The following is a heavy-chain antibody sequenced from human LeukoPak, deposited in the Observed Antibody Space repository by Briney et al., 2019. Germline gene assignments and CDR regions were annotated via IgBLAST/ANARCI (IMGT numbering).Heavy chain of an antibody. D-gene: IGHD3-22*01. CDR2: ISGSGGST. J-gene: IGHJ2*01. V-gene: IGHV3-23*01. Sequence: GGSLRLSCEASGFTFSNYAMSWVRQAPGKGLEWVSAISGSGGSTYYADSVKGRFTISRDNSKNTLYLQMNSLRAEDTAVYYCAKDRVYYYDSSGYLHWYFDLWGRGTLVTVSS. CDR3: AKDRVYYYDSSGYLHWYFDL. CDR1: GFTFSNYA.